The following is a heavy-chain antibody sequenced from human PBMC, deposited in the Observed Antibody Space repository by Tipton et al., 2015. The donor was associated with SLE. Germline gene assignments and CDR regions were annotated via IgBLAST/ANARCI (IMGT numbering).Heavy chain of an antibody. CDR2: IYTSGST. CDR3: ARTWVVVPALFDP. CDR1: GGSISSGSYY. D-gene: IGHD2-2*01. V-gene: IGHV4-61*02. J-gene: IGHJ5*02. Sequence: TLSLTCTVSGGSISSGSYYRSWIRQPAGKGLEWIGRIYTSGSTSYNPSLKSRVTISVDTSKNHFSLKLGSVTAADTAVYYCARTWVVVPALFDPWGQGTLVTVSS.